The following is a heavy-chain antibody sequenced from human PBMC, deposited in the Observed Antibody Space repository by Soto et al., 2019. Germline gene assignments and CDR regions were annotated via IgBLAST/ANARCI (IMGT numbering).Heavy chain of an antibody. V-gene: IGHV3-21*01. CDR3: ARGDYGDYTFDF. CDR2: ISSRSSYI. CDR1: GFTFSDYS. D-gene: IGHD4-17*01. Sequence: EVQLVESGGGLVKPGGSLRLSCAASGFTFSDYSMNWVRQGPGKGLEWVSSISSRSSYIYHADSVKGRFTISRDNAKNSLFLQMNSLGAEDTAVYYCARGDYGDYTFDFWGQGTLVTVSS. J-gene: IGHJ4*02.